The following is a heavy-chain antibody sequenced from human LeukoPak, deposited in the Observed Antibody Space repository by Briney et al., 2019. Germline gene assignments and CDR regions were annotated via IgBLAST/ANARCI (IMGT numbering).Heavy chain of an antibody. D-gene: IGHD3-10*02. CDR3: ARVSMLFSYYYYMDV. CDR1: GFTFSSYS. Sequence: SGGSLRLSCAASGFTFSSYSMNWVRQAPGKGLEWVSSISSSSSYIYYADSVKGRFTISRANAKNSLYLQMHSLRAEDTAVYYCARVSMLFSYYYYMDVWGKGTTVTVSS. V-gene: IGHV3-21*01. J-gene: IGHJ6*03. CDR2: ISSSSSYI.